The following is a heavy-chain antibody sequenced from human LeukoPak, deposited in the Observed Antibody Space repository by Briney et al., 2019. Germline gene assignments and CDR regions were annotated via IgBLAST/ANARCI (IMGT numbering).Heavy chain of an antibody. Sequence: GGSLRLSCAASGFTFSSYGMHWVRQAPGKGLEWVAVISYDGNNKYYADSVKGRFTISRDNSKNTLYLQMNSLRAEDTAVYYCAKGNDVDYYYMDVWGKGTTVTVSS. CDR2: ISYDGNNK. CDR3: AKGNDVDYYYMDV. CDR1: GFTFSSYG. V-gene: IGHV3-30*18. J-gene: IGHJ6*03. D-gene: IGHD1-1*01.